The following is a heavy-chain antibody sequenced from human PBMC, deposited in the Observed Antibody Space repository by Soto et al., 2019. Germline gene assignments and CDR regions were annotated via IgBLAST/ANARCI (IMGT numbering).Heavy chain of an antibody. CDR2: MNPNSGNT. CDR1: GYTFTSYD. V-gene: IGHV1-8*01. CDR3: ARGAGRRVRGVIITGAFDI. J-gene: IGHJ3*02. D-gene: IGHD3-10*01. Sequence: ASVKVSCKASGYTFTSYDINWVRQATGQGLEWMGWMNPNSGNTGYAQKFQGRVTMTRKTSISTAYMELSSLRSEDTAVYYCARGAGRRVRGVIITGAFDIWGQGTMVTVSS.